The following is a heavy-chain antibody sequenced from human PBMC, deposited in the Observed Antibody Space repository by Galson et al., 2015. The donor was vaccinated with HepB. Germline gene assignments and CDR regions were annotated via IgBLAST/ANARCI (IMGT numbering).Heavy chain of an antibody. V-gene: IGHV1-2*02. Sequence: SVKVSCKASGYTFTGYYMHWVRQAPGQGLEWMGWINPNSGGTNYAQKFQGRVTMTRDTSISTAYMELSRLRSDDTAVYYCATMDYSNYQVMDYWGQGTLVTVSS. CDR3: ATMDYSNYQVMDY. J-gene: IGHJ4*02. D-gene: IGHD4-11*01. CDR2: INPNSGGT. CDR1: GYTFTGYY.